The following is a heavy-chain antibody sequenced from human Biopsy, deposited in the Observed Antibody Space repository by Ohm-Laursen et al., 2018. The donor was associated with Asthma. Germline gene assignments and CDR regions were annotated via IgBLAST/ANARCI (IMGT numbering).Heavy chain of an antibody. D-gene: IGHD1-20*01. Sequence: TLSLTCTVSGDSISSSSYYWGWIRQPPGKGLEWIGSNYYSENTYYNPSLKSRVTISADTSKNQFHLNLSSVTAADTAVYFCARAAITGIRGWFDPWGQGTQVTVSS. J-gene: IGHJ5*02. CDR3: ARAAITGIRGWFDP. CDR1: GDSISSSSYY. V-gene: IGHV4-39*06. CDR2: NYYSENT.